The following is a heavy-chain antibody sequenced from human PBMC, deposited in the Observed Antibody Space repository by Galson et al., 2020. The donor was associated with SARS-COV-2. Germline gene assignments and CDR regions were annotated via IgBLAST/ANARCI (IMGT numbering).Heavy chain of an antibody. CDR3: ARDTLTTVTKSFAY. CDR1: GSTFSSYS. Sequence: GGSLRLSCAASGSTFSSYSMTWVRQAPGKGLEWVASMDKSSTYIYYADSVKGRFTISRDNAENSLYLQMNSLTVEDTAVYYCARDTLTTVTKSFAYWGQGTLVTVSS. D-gene: IGHD4-4*01. CDR2: MDKSSTYI. V-gene: IGHV3-21*01. J-gene: IGHJ4*02.